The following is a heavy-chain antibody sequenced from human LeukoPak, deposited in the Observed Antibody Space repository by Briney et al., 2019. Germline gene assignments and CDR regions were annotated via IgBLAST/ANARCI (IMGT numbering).Heavy chain of an antibody. V-gene: IGHV4-59*01. J-gene: IGHJ6*03. D-gene: IGHD6-19*01. CDR2: IYYSGST. CDR1: GGSISSYY. CDR3: ARAVAVAAFYYMDV. Sequence: SETLSLTCTVSGGSISSYYWSWIRQPPGKGLEWIGYIYYSGSTNYNPSLKSRVTISVDTSKNQFSLKLSSVTAADTAVYYCARAVAVAAFYYMDVWGKGTTVTVSS.